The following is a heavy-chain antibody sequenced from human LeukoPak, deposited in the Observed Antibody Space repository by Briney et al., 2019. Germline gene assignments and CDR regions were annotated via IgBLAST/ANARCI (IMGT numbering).Heavy chain of an antibody. J-gene: IGHJ4*02. V-gene: IGHV4-38-2*02. CDR1: GYSISSGYY. CDR2: IYHSGST. D-gene: IGHD6-6*01. CDR3: ARVSADTSSPDY. Sequence: SETLSLTCTVSGYSISSGYYWGWIRQPPGEGLEWIGSIYHSGSTYYNPSPKSRVTISVDTSKNQFSLKLSSVTAADTAVYYCARVSADTSSPDYWGQGTLVTVSS.